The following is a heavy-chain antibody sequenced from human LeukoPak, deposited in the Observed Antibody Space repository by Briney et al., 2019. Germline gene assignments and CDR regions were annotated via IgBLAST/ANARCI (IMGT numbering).Heavy chain of an antibody. V-gene: IGHV3-33*01. CDR1: GFTFNNYG. CDR3: GRGNFPHCSGDCFDS. J-gene: IGHJ4*02. CDR2: IWFDGSNT. D-gene: IGHD2-21*02. Sequence: QSGGSLRLSCAASGFTFNNYGMHWVRQAPGKGLEWVGVIWFDGSNTRYADSVMGRFTIARDDSKNTVYLQMNSLRVEDTAVYYCGRGNFPHCSGDCFDSWGQATLVTVSS.